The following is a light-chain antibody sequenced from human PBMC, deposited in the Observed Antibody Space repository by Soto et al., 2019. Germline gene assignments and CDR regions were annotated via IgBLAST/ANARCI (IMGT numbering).Light chain of an antibody. CDR1: SSSIGAGYE. Sequence: QSVLTQPPSVSGAPGQRVTISCSGTSSSIGAGYEVHWYHQLPGTAPKLVVSGNGNRPSGVPDRLSASKSGTSAFLAITGLQAEDEGHYYCQSYDKRLTADVFGTGTKLTVL. CDR3: QSYDKRLTADV. V-gene: IGLV1-40*01. CDR2: GNG. J-gene: IGLJ1*01.